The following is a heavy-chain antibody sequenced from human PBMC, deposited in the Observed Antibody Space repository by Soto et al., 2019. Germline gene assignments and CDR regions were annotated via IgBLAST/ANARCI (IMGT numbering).Heavy chain of an antibody. D-gene: IGHD2-15*01. V-gene: IGHV1-24*01. J-gene: IGHJ5*02. CDR1: GYTLTELS. CDR2: FDPEDGET. CDR3: ATGYCSGGSCPNWFDP. Sequence: ASVKVSCKVSGYTLTELSMHWVRQAPGKGLEWMGGFDPEDGETIYAQKFQGRVTMTEDTSTDTAYMELSSLRSEDTAVYYCATGYCSGGSCPNWFDPWGQGTLVTVSS.